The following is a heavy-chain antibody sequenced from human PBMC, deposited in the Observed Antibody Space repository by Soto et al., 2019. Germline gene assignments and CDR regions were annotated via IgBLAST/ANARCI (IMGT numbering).Heavy chain of an antibody. V-gene: IGHV1-24*01. CDR2: FDPEDGET. CDR1: GYTLTELS. J-gene: IGHJ5*02. Sequence: GASVKVSCKVSGYTLTELSMHWVRQAPGKGLEWMGGFDPEDGETIYAQKFQGRVTMTEDTSTDTAYMELSSLRSEDTAVYYCATDLHPHNPLWELPRPPWFDPWGQGTLVTVSS. CDR3: ATDLHPHNPLWELPRPPWFDP. D-gene: IGHD1-26*01.